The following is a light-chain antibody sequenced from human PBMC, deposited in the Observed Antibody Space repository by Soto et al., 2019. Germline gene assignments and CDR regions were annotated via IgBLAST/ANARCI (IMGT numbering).Light chain of an antibody. V-gene: IGLV2-23*03. CDR3: CSYAGSSTFVYV. Sequence: QSALTQPASVSGSPGQSITISCTGTSSDVGSYNLVSWYQQHPGKAPKLMIYEGSKRPSRVSNRFSGSKSGNTASLTISGLQAEDDADYYCCSYAGSSTFVYVFGTGTTVTVL. J-gene: IGLJ1*01. CDR1: SSDVGSYNL. CDR2: EGS.